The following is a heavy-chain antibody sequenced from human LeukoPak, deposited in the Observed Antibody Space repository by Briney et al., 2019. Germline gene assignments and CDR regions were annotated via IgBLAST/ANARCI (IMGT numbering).Heavy chain of an antibody. Sequence: SVKVSCKASGGTFSSYAISWVRQAPGQGLEWMGRFIPILGIANYAQKFQGRVTITADKSTSTAYMELSSLRSEDTAVYYCARDGTYYYDSSGYPGMDYWGQGTLVTVSS. V-gene: IGHV1-69*04. J-gene: IGHJ4*02. D-gene: IGHD3-22*01. CDR1: GGTFSSYA. CDR3: ARDGTYYYDSSGYPGMDY. CDR2: FIPILGIA.